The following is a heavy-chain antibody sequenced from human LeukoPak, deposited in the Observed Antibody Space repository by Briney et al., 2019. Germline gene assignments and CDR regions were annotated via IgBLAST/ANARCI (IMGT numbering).Heavy chain of an antibody. V-gene: IGHV3-23*01. CDR2: ISGSDGRT. J-gene: IGHJ4*02. D-gene: IGHD6-19*01. Sequence: PGGSLRLSCAAAGFTFNSYAMSWVRQAPGKGLEWVSTISGSDGRTYYADSVKGRFTISRDDSKNTLYLQMNSLRTEDTAVYYCAKQAVAGPQKSYYFDYWGQGTLVTVSS. CDR3: AKQAVAGPQKSYYFDY. CDR1: GFTFNSYA.